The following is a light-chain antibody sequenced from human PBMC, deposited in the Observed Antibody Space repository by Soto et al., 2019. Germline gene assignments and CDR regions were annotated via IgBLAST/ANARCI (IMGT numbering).Light chain of an antibody. V-gene: IGLV2-14*01. J-gene: IGLJ1*01. Sequence: QSALTQPASVSGSPGQSITISCTGTSSDVGGYNYVSWYQQHPGKAPKLMIYDVSNRPSGVSNRFSGSKSGNTASLTISGLQAENEADYYGSSYTSSITLPYVFATGTNATIL. CDR2: DVS. CDR3: SSYTSSITLPYV. CDR1: SSDVGGYNY.